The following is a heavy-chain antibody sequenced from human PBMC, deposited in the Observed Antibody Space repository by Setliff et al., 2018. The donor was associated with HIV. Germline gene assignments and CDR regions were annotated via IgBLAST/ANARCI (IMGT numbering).Heavy chain of an antibody. J-gene: IGHJ6*03. D-gene: IGHD3-16*01. V-gene: IGHV1-8*02. CDR1: GYTFTSYD. CDR3: ARVEAFGGVSYSYYYMDV. Sequence: ASVKVSCKASGYTFTSYDINWVRQATGHGLEWMGWMNPKSGNRGYAQNFQGRITMTRNTSISTAYMELRSLRSDDTAVYYCARVEAFGGVSYSYYYMDVWGKGTTVTVSS. CDR2: MNPKSGNR.